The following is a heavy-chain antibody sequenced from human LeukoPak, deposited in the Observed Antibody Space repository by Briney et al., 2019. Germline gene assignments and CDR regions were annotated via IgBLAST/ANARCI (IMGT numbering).Heavy chain of an antibody. J-gene: IGHJ5*02. V-gene: IGHV4-30-2*01. CDR2: IYHSGST. Sequence: SETLSLTCAVSGGSISSGGYSWSWIRQPPGKGLEWIGCIYHSGSTYYNPSLKSRVTISVDRSKNQFSLKLSSVTAADTAVYYCARDAYYDFWSGMFDPWGQGTLVTVSS. CDR3: ARDAYYDFWSGMFDP. CDR1: GGSISSGGYS. D-gene: IGHD3-3*01.